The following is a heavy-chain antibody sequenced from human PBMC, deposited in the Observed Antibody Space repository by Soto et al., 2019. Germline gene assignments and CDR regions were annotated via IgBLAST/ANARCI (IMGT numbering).Heavy chain of an antibody. CDR3: VKERADFVTVPHATSGMDV. CDR2: VSYDGNHD. CDR1: GFTFNKFG. D-gene: IGHD3-3*01. J-gene: IGHJ6*02. V-gene: IGHV3-30*18. Sequence: QVHLVESGGGVVQPGGSLRLSCTASGFTFNKFGIHWVRQTPGKGLEWVAAVSYDGNHDFYADSVRGRLIISRDNSKNTLYLQLNTLKPDDTAVYYCVKERADFVTVPHATSGMDVWGPGTTVTVSS.